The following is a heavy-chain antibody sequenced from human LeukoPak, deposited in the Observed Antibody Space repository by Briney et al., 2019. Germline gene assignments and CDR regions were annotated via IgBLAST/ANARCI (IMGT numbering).Heavy chain of an antibody. V-gene: IGHV3-30-3*01. J-gene: IGHJ4*02. CDR2: ISYDGSNK. Sequence: GGSLRLSCAASGFTFSSYAMHWVRQAPGKGLEWVAVISYDGSNKYYADSVKGRFTISRDNSKNTLYLQMNSLRAEDTAVYYCARDSWDCSGGSCYFDYWGQGTLVTVPS. D-gene: IGHD2-15*01. CDR3: ARDSWDCSGGSCYFDY. CDR1: GFTFSSYA.